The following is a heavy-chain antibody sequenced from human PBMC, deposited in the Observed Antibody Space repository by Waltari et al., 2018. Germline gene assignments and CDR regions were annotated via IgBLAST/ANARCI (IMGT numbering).Heavy chain of an antibody. J-gene: IGHJ5*01. CDR2: INQDGNKL. D-gene: IGHD4-17*01. Sequence: EVHLVESGGGLVQPGGSLRLSCAASGFPFRCYWMRWVRQAPGKGLEWVANINQDGNKLYYVDSVEGRFTISRDNAKNSLYLQMNSLRAEDTAVYYCARDQMVTVTDDNWFDSWGQGNLVTVSS. V-gene: IGHV3-7*01. CDR1: GFPFRCYW. CDR3: ARDQMVTVTDDNWFDS.